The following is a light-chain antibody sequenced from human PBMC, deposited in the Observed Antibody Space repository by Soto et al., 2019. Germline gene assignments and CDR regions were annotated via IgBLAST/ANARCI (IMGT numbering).Light chain of an antibody. V-gene: IGLV1-40*01. Sequence: QSVLTQPPSVSGAXGXXXXXXXTGSSSNXXPGYDVHWYQQRPGAAPKLLISANINRPSGVPDRFSGSKSGTSASLAITGLQADDEGDYYCQSYDSTLSARYVFGTGTKLTVL. CDR1: SSNXXPGYD. J-gene: IGLJ1*01. CDR2: ANI. CDR3: QSYDSTLSARYV.